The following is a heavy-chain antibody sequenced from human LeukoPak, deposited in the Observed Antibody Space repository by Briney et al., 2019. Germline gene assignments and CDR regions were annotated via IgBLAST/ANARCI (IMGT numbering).Heavy chain of an antibody. CDR1: GDSFKNYY. Sequence: PSETLSLTCAVYGDSFKNYYWTWIRQSPEKGLEWIGEINHGGLTSYNPSLESRLTLLVDTSKNQFSLNLRSVTAADTAVYFCARGWVYHSSSWRRGRGGFDPWGQGTLVTVSS. V-gene: IGHV4-34*01. D-gene: IGHD6-13*01. CDR3: ARGWVYHSSSWRRGRGGFDP. J-gene: IGHJ5*02. CDR2: INHGGLT.